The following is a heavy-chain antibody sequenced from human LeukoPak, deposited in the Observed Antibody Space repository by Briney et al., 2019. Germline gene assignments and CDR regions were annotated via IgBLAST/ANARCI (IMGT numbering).Heavy chain of an antibody. D-gene: IGHD5-18*01. J-gene: IGHJ4*02. CDR2: IRSKAYGGTT. Sequence: GGSLRLSCVASGFTFSRSWMSWVRQAPGKGLEWVGFIRSKAYGGTTEYAASVKGRFTISRDDSKSIAYLQMNSLKTEDTAVYYCTREVGTAMVTGGIDYWGQGTLVTVSS. CDR1: GFTFSRSW. V-gene: IGHV3-49*04. CDR3: TREVGTAMVTGGIDY.